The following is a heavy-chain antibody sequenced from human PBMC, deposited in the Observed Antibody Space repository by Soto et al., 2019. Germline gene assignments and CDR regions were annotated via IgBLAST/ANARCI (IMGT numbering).Heavy chain of an antibody. Sequence: EVQLVEAGGGLVQPGESLRLSCAASGFMFSNFWMSWVRQGPAKGLEWVASXXXXGSERYYVDSVKGRFTISRDNAKXXXXXXXXXXXXXXTAVYYCVRGDRWGRGTLVTVSS. V-gene: IGHV3-7*01. CDR3: VRGDR. D-gene: IGHD3-10*02. CDR2: XXXXGSER. CDR1: GFMFSNFW. J-gene: IGHJ4*02.